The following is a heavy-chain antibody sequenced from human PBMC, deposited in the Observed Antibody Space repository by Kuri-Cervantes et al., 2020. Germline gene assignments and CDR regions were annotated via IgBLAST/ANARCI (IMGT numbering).Heavy chain of an antibody. CDR1: GYSISSGYY. CDR2: TYHSGST. D-gene: IGHD5-18*01. Sequence: GSLRLSCAVSGYSISSGYYWGWIRQPPGKGLEWIGSTYHSGSTYYNPSLKSRVTISVDTSKNQFSLKLSSVTAADTAVYYCARDQGYSYGSTYYFDYWGQGTLVTVSS. CDR3: ARDQGYSYGSTYYFDY. V-gene: IGHV4-38-2*02. J-gene: IGHJ4*02.